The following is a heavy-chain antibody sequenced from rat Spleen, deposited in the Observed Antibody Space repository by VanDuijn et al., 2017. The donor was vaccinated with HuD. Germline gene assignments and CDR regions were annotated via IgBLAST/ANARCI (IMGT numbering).Heavy chain of an antibody. V-gene: IGHV5-46*01. CDR1: GFTFSSFP. CDR3: ARVGTRISRFAY. D-gene: IGHD1-4*01. CDR2: ITNTGGST. J-gene: IGHJ3*01. Sequence: EVQLVESGGGLVQPGRSLKLSCAASGFTFSSFPMAWVRPAPGKGLEWVASITNTGGSTYYPDSVKGRFTISRDNARGTLYLQMDSLRSEDTATYYCARVGTRISRFAYWGQGTLVTVSS.